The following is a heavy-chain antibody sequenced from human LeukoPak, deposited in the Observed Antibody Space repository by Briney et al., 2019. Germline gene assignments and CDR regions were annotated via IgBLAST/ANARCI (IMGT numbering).Heavy chain of an antibody. Sequence: GGSLRLSCAASGFTFSSYSMNWVRQAPGKGLEWVSYISSSSSTIYYADSVMGRFTISRDNAKNSLYLQINSLRAEDTAVYYCARVAYWYYGSGRDRGFDYWGQGTLVTVSS. CDR3: ARVAYWYYGSGRDRGFDY. V-gene: IGHV3-48*01. D-gene: IGHD3-10*01. J-gene: IGHJ4*02. CDR2: ISSSSSTI. CDR1: GFTFSSYS.